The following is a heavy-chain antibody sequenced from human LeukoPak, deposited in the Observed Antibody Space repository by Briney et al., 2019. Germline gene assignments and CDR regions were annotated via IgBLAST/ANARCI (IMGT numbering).Heavy chain of an antibody. CDR3: ARDIDYNVDY. V-gene: IGHV1-18*01. Sequence: GASVKVSCKSSGYTFTNYGVTWVRQAPGQGLEWLGWINGKDGHTNYGQGLQGRATVTADTSTSTAFMELRSLTPDDTAVYYCARDIDYNVDYWGQGTLITVSS. CDR2: INGKDGHT. D-gene: IGHD3-10*01. J-gene: IGHJ4*02. CDR1: GYTFTNYG.